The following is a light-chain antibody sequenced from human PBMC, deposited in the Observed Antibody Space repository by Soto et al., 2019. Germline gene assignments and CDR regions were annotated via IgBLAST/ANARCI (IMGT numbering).Light chain of an antibody. CDR2: DVS. V-gene: IGLV2-14*01. J-gene: IGLJ1*01. CDR3: CSFTSGATYV. Sequence: QSVLTQPASVSGSPGQSITISCTGTSSDVGGYNYVSWYQQHPGKAPKLMLFDVSSRPSGVSYRFSGSKSGYMASLTISGLQAEDEADYYCCSFTSGATYVFGTGTKVTVL. CDR1: SSDVGGYNY.